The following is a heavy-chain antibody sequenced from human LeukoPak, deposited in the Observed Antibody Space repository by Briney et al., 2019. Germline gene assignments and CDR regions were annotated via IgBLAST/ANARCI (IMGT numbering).Heavy chain of an antibody. V-gene: IGHV3-21*01. Sequence: PGGSLRLSCAASGFTFSSYSMTWVRRAPGKGLEWVSSISSSSSYIYYADSVKGRFTISRDNAKNSLYLQMNSLRAEDTAVYYCARGMGKGWLQSESDFDYWGQGTLVTVSS. J-gene: IGHJ4*02. D-gene: IGHD5-24*01. CDR2: ISSSSSYI. CDR1: GFTFSSYS. CDR3: ARGMGKGWLQSESDFDY.